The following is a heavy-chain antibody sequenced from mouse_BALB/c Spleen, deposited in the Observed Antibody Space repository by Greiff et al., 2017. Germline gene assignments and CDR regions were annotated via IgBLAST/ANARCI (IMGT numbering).Heavy chain of an antibody. CDR3: ARPCYRYDDGYAMDY. V-gene: IGHV1-9*01. D-gene: IGHD2-14*01. CDR2: ILPGSGST. J-gene: IGHJ4*01. Sequence: QVQLQQSGAELMKPGASVKISCKATGYTFSSYWIAWVKQRPGHGLEWIGEILPGSGSTNYNEKFKGKATFTADTSSNTAYMQLSSLTSEDSAVYNCARPCYRYDDGYAMDYWGQGTSVSVSS. CDR1: GYTFSSYW.